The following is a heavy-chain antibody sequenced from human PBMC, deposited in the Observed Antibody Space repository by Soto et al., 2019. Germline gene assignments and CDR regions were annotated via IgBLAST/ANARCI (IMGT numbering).Heavy chain of an antibody. CDR1: GGTFSSYA. V-gene: IGHV1-69*13. D-gene: IGHD2-21*02. CDR3: ARGVTAIRPTDYYYYGMDV. Sequence: GASVKVSCKASGGTFSSYAISWVRQAPGQGLEWMGGIIPIFGTANYAQKFQGRVTITADEPTSTAYMELSSLRSEDTAVYYCARGVTAIRPTDYYYYGMDVWGQGTTVTVSS. J-gene: IGHJ6*02. CDR2: IIPIFGTA.